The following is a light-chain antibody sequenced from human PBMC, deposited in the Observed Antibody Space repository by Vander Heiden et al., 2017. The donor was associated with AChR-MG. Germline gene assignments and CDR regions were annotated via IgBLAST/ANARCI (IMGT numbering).Light chain of an antibody. CDR1: QSIGNY. Sequence: DMLMTQSHSSLSASVGDRVTITCRASQSIGNYLNWYQQQRGEAPKLLIYSSSNLVSGVPSRFSGSRSGTDFTLTISSLQPEDFSTYFCQQSYMIPRTFGPGTKVDF. CDR3: QQSYMIPRT. J-gene: IGKJ3*01. CDR2: SSS. V-gene: IGKV1-39*01.